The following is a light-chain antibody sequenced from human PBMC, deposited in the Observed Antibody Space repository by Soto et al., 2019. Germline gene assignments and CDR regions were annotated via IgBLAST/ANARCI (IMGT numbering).Light chain of an antibody. CDR2: KAS. CDR3: QQYNSYPLT. Sequence: IQMTQSPSTLSASVGDRVTITCRASQTISSWLAWYQQKPGQAPKLLIYKASSLESAVPSRFSGSGSGTEFTLTISGLQPDDFATYYCQQYNSYPLTFGGGTKVGIK. J-gene: IGKJ4*01. CDR1: QTISSW. V-gene: IGKV1-5*03.